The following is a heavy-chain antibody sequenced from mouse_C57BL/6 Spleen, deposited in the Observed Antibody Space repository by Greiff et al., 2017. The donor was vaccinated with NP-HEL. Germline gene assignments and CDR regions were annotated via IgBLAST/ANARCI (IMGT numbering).Heavy chain of an antibody. CDR3: ARFEEAMDY. Sequence: EVKLVESGGGLVKPGGSLKLSCAASGFTFSSYTMSWVRQTPEKRLEWVATISGGGGNTYYPDSVKGRFTISRDNAKNTLYLQMSSLRSEDTALYYCARFEEAMDYWGQGTSVTVSS. J-gene: IGHJ4*01. CDR2: ISGGGGNT. CDR1: GFTFSSYT. V-gene: IGHV5-9*01.